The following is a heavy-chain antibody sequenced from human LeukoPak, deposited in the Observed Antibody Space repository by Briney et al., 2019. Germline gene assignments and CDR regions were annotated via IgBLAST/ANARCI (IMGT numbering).Heavy chain of an antibody. Sequence: ASVKVSCKASGYTFTGYYMHWVRQAPGQGLEWMGWINPNSGGTNYAQKFQGRVTMTRDTSISTAYVELSRLRSDDTAVYYCARDRGSWQFYGMDVWGQGTTVTVSS. CDR1: GYTFTGYY. CDR3: ARDRGSWQFYGMDV. J-gene: IGHJ6*02. D-gene: IGHD6-13*01. V-gene: IGHV1-2*02. CDR2: INPNSGGT.